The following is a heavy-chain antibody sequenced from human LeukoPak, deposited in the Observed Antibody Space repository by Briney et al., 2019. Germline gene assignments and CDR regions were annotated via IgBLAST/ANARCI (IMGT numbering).Heavy chain of an antibody. CDR2: IRYDGSNK. Sequence: GGSLRLSCAASGFTFSSYDIHWVRQAPGKGLEWVAFIRYDGSNKYYADSVKGRFTISRDNSKNTLYLQMNSLRAEDTAVYYCAKWAYYYDSSGYYLDYWGQGTLVTVSS. V-gene: IGHV3-30*02. CDR3: AKWAYYYDSSGYYLDY. J-gene: IGHJ4*02. D-gene: IGHD3-22*01. CDR1: GFTFSSYD.